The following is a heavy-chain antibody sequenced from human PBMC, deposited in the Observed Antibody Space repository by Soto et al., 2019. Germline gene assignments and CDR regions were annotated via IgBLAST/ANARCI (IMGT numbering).Heavy chain of an antibody. Sequence: GASVKVSCKASGYTFTSYDINWVRQATGQGLEWMGWMNPNSGNTIYAQKFQGRVTMTKNTSTDTAYMELSSLRSEDTAVYYCATYNSYDILTGPTLAYYFDYWGQGTLVTVSS. V-gene: IGHV1-8*01. CDR3: ATYNSYDILTGPTLAYYFDY. D-gene: IGHD3-9*01. CDR1: GYTFTSYD. CDR2: MNPNSGNT. J-gene: IGHJ4*02.